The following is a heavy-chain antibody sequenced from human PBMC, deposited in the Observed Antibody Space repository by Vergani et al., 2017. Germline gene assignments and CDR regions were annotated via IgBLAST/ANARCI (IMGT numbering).Heavy chain of an antibody. CDR1: GGSISSGSYY. CDR3: ARAVYYGSGSYYYGMYV. Sequence: QVQLQESGPGLVKPSQTLSLTCTVPGGSISSGSYYWSWIRQPAGKGLEWIGRIYTSGSTNYNPSLKSRVTISVDTSKNQFALKLSSVTAAGTAVYYCARAVYYGSGSYYYGMYVWGQGTTVTVSS. D-gene: IGHD3-10*01. V-gene: IGHV4-61*02. J-gene: IGHJ6*02. CDR2: IYTSGST.